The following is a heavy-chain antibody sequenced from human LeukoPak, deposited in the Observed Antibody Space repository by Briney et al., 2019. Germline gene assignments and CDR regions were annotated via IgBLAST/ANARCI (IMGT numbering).Heavy chain of an antibody. CDR1: GGSISSYY. J-gene: IGHJ4*02. Sequence: SETLSLTCTVSGGSISSYYWSWIRQPPGKGLEWIGYIYYSGSTNYNPSLKSRVTISVDTSKSQFSLKLSSVTAADTAVYYCARGGGSYYGVDYWGQGTLVTVSS. CDR3: ARGGGSYYGVDY. V-gene: IGHV4-59*01. D-gene: IGHD1-26*01. CDR2: IYYSGST.